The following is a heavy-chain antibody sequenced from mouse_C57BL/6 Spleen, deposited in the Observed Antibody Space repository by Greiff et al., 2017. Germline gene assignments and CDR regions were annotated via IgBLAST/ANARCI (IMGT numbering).Heavy chain of an antibody. CDR3: ARSDPFYAMDY. J-gene: IGHJ4*01. CDR2: IYPGDGDT. V-gene: IGHV1-80*01. Sequence: QVQLQQSGAELVKPGASVKISCKASGYAFSSYWLNWVKQRPGKGLEWIGQIYPGDGDTNYNGKFKGKATLTADKSSSTAYMQLSSLTSEDSAVYFCARSDPFYAMDYWGQGTSVTGSS. CDR1: GYAFSSYW.